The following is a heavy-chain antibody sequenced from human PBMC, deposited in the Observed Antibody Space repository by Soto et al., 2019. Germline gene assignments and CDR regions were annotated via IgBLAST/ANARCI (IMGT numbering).Heavy chain of an antibody. CDR3: ARSRFVVGVTEDYYGMDV. CDR1: GGTFSNSP. Sequence: QVQLVQSGAEVKKPGSSVKVSCKSSGGTFSNSPISWVRQAPGQGLEWVGGVIPVFKTANYAKKFQGRVTITADESTKTAYMGLSSLRSGDTAVYYCARSRFVVGVTEDYYGMDVWGQGTTVTVSS. CDR2: VIPVFKTA. D-gene: IGHD2-15*01. J-gene: IGHJ6*02. V-gene: IGHV1-69*12.